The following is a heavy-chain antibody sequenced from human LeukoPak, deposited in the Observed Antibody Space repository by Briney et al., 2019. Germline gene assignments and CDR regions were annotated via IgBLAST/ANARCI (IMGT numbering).Heavy chain of an antibody. Sequence: SAKVSCKASGGTFNSYAISWVRQAPGQGLEWMGRIIPIFGTANYAQKFQGRVTITTDESTSTAYMELSSLRSEDTAVYYCARGAVPAARRSWFDPWGQGTLVTVSS. J-gene: IGHJ5*02. CDR3: ARGAVPAARRSWFDP. V-gene: IGHV1-69*05. CDR1: GGTFNSYA. D-gene: IGHD2-2*01. CDR2: IIPIFGTA.